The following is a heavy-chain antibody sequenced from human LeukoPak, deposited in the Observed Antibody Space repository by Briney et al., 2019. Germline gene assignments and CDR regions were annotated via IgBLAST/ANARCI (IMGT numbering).Heavy chain of an antibody. CDR3: AKPRLRYFDWLSSLDY. CDR1: GFTFSSYG. CDR2: IRYDGSNK. V-gene: IGHV3-30*02. J-gene: IGHJ4*02. Sequence: GGSLRLSCAASGFTFSSYGMHWVRQAPGKGLEWVAFIRYDGSNKYYADSVKGRFTISRDNYKNTLYLQMNSLRAEDTAVYYCAKPRLRYFDWLSSLDYWGQGTLVTVSS. D-gene: IGHD3-9*01.